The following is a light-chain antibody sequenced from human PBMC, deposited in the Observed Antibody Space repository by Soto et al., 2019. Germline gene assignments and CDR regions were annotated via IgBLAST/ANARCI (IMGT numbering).Light chain of an antibody. CDR2: EDN. CDR3: QSYDSSTLV. V-gene: IGLV6-57*04. Sequence: NFMLTQPHSVSESPGKTVTISCTRSSGSIASNYVQWYQQRPGSAPTTVIYEDNQRPSGVPDRFSGSIDSSSNSASLTISGLKTGDEADYYCQSYDSSTLVFGGGTKVTVL. CDR1: SGSIASNY. J-gene: IGLJ2*01.